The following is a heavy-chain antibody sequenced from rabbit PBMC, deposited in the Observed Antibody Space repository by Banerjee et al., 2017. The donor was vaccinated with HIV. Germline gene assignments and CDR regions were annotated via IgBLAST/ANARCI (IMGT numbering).Heavy chain of an antibody. CDR3: VRGSISGTDNNL. Sequence: QEQLEESGGDLVKPEGSLTLTCTASGFSFSNKYVMCWVRRAPGKGLEYIGYITYAGSAYYASWVNGRYTISRENTQNTLYLQLNSLTAADTATYFCVRGSISGTDNNLWGPGTLVTVS. J-gene: IGHJ4*01. CDR1: GFSFSNKY. D-gene: IGHD1-1*01. CDR2: ITYAGSA. V-gene: IGHV1S37*01.